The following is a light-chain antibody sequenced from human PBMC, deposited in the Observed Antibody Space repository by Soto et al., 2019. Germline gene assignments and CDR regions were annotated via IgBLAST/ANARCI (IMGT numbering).Light chain of an antibody. J-gene: IGLJ1*01. CDR3: AAWDDSLNGYV. V-gene: IGLV1-44*01. CDR2: SNN. Sequence: VLTQPPSASGTPGRGVTISCSGSSSNIGSNTVNWYQQLPGTAPKLLIYSNNQRPSGVPDRFSGSKSGTSASLAISGLQSEDEADYYCAAWDDSLNGYVFGTGTKVTVL. CDR1: SSNIGSNT.